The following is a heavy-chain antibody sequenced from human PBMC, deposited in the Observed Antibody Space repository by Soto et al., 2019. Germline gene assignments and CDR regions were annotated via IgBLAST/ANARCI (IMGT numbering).Heavy chain of an antibody. CDR3: ARDPPFSGILRGTPLMDV. CDR2: ISAYNGDT. Sequence: QVQLVQSEAEVRKPGASVKVSCKASGYSFTTHGISWVRRAPGHGLEWMGGISAYNGDTHYVQRFQGRLTMTTDTSTSTAYMELRSLTSDDTAVYYCARDPPFSGILRGTPLMDVWGQGTTVTVSS. V-gene: IGHV1-18*04. CDR1: GYSFTTHG. D-gene: IGHD4-17*01. J-gene: IGHJ6*02.